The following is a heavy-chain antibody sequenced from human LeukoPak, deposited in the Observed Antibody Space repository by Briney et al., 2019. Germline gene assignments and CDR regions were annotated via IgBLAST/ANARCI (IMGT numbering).Heavy chain of an antibody. CDR1: GFTFSSYG. CDR3: ARDHSSGWYSDYFDY. D-gene: IGHD6-19*01. V-gene: IGHV3-33*01. Sequence: GGSLRLSCAASGFTFSSYGMHWVPQAPGKGLEWVAVIWYDGSNKYYADSVEGRFTISRDNSKNTLYLQMNSLRAEDTAVYYCARDHSSGWYSDYFDYWGLGTLVTVSS. J-gene: IGHJ4*02. CDR2: IWYDGSNK.